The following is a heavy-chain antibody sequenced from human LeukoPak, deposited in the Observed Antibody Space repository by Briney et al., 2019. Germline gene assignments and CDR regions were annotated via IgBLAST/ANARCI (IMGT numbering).Heavy chain of an antibody. D-gene: IGHD3-16*01. CDR1: GGSISSSSYY. Sequence: SETLSLTCTVSGGSISSSSYYWGWIRQPPGKGLEWIGSIYYSGSTYYNPSLKSRVTISVDTSKNQFSLKLSSVTATDTAVYYCARDLGGDFDCWGQGTLVTVSS. J-gene: IGHJ4*02. CDR3: ARDLGGDFDC. CDR2: IYYSGST. V-gene: IGHV4-39*07.